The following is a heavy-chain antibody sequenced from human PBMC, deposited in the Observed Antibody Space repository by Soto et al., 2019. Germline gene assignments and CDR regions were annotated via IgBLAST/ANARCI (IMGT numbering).Heavy chain of an antibody. CDR3: ARHKSPRVVTNFDY. Sequence: SETLSLTCTVSGGSISSSSYYWGWIRQPPGKGLEWIGSIYYSGSTYYNPSLKSRVTISVDTSKNQFSLKLSSVTAADTAVYYCARHKSPRVVTNFDYWGQGTLVTVSS. CDR1: GGSISSSSYY. V-gene: IGHV4-39*01. CDR2: IYYSGST. D-gene: IGHD3-3*01. J-gene: IGHJ4*02.